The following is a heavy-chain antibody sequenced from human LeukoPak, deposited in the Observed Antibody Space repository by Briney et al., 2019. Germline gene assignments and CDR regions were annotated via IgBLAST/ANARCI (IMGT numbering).Heavy chain of an antibody. V-gene: IGHV4-59*01. CDR1: GGPISSYY. CDR3: ARVSTLALHYYGMDV. Sequence: SETLSLTCTVSGGPISSYYWSWIRQPPGKGLEWIGYIYYSGSTNYNPSLKSRVTISVDTSKNQFSLKLGSVTAADTAVYYCARVSTLALHYYGMDVWGQGTTVTVSS. J-gene: IGHJ6*02. D-gene: IGHD6-13*01. CDR2: IYYSGST.